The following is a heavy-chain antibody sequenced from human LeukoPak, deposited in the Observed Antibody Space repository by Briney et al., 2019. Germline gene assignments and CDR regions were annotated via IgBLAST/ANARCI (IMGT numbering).Heavy chain of an antibody. D-gene: IGHD1-26*01. Sequence: ASVKVSCKASGYTFTGYYMHWVRQAPGQGLGWMGWINPNSGGTNYAQKFQGRVTMTRDTSISTAYMELSRLRSDDTAVYYCARVYGSHDAFDIWGQGTMVTVSS. J-gene: IGHJ3*02. CDR2: INPNSGGT. V-gene: IGHV1-2*02. CDR1: GYTFTGYY. CDR3: ARVYGSHDAFDI.